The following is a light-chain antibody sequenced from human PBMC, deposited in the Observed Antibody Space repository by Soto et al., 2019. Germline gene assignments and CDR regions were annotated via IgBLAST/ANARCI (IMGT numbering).Light chain of an antibody. CDR1: QGIISY. V-gene: IGKV1-9*01. CDR3: QQLNSYPRGT. J-gene: IGKJ5*01. CDR2: AAS. Sequence: DIQLTQSPSFLSASVGDRVTITCRASQGIISYLAWYQQKPGKAPKLLIYAASTLQSGVPSRFSGSGSGTEFTLTISSLQPEDFATYYCQQLNSYPRGTFGQGTRLEIK.